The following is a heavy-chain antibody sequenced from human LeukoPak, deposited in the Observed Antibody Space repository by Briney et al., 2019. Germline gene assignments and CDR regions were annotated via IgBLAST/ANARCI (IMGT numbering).Heavy chain of an antibody. V-gene: IGHV4-39*01. Sequence: SETLSLTCTVSGGSISSSSYYWGWIRQPPGKGLEWIGSIYYSGSTYYNPSLKSRVTISVDTSKNQFSLKLSSVTAADTTVYYCARRGFDYWGQGTLVTVSS. CDR3: ARRGFDY. J-gene: IGHJ4*02. CDR1: GGSISSSSYY. CDR2: IYYSGST.